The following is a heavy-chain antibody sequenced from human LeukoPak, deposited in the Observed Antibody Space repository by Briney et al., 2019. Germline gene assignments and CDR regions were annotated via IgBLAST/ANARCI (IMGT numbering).Heavy chain of an antibody. CDR3: AKDRNPYSTKPYYFDY. CDR1: GFTFSSYG. J-gene: IGHJ4*02. V-gene: IGHV3-30*18. D-gene: IGHD6-13*01. Sequence: PGGSLRLSCAASGFTFSSYGMHWVRQAPGKGLEWVAVISYDGSNKYYADSVKGRFTISRDNSKNTLYLQMNSLRAEDTAVYYCAKDRNPYSTKPYYFDYWGQGTLVTVSS. CDR2: ISYDGSNK.